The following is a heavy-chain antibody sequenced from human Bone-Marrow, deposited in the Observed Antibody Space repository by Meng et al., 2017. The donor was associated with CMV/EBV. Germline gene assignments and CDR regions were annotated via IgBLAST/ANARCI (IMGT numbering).Heavy chain of an antibody. D-gene: IGHD1-26*01. Sequence: TVSGYSISSGGYYWSWIRQHPGKGLEWIGYIYYSGSTYYNPSLKSRVTISVDTSKNQFSLKLSSVTAADTAVYYCARVNSGSFDYWGQGTLVTVSS. V-gene: IGHV4-31*03. J-gene: IGHJ4*02. CDR3: ARVNSGSFDY. CDR2: IYYSGST. CDR1: GYSISSGGYY.